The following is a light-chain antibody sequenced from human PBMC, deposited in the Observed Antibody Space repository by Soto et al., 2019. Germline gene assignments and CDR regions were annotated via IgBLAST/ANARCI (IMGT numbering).Light chain of an antibody. Sequence: VPTQPPSVSGAPGQRVTISCTGSSSNTGAGYDVHWYQQLPGTAPKLLIYGNSNRPSGVPDRFSGSKSGTSASMAITGLQAEDEADYYCQSYERSMSGYVFGKGSKVPV. CDR1: SSNTGAGYD. CDR3: QSYERSMSGYV. V-gene: IGLV1-40*01. J-gene: IGLJ1*01. CDR2: GNS.